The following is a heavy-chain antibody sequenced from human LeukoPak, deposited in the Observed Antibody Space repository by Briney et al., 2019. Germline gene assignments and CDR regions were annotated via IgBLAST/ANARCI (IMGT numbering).Heavy chain of an antibody. CDR3: ARVGYNGWNFEN. J-gene: IGHJ4*02. CDR1: GFTFSSYW. Sequence: GGSLRLSCAASGFTFSSYWMSWVRQAPGKGLQSVAYISQDVSHKYYVDSVKGRFTISRDNAKNSLHLEMNSLRAEDTALYYCARVGYNGWNFENWGQGTLATVSS. V-gene: IGHV3-7*01. CDR2: ISQDVSHK. D-gene: IGHD5-12*01.